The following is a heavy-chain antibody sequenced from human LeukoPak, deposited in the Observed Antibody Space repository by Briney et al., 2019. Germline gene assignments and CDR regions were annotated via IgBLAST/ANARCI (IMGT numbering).Heavy chain of an antibody. D-gene: IGHD3-9*01. CDR1: GFTFSSYG. V-gene: IGHV3-23*01. CDR2: ISGSGGST. Sequence: GGSLRLSCAASGFTFSSYGMSWVRQAPGKGLEWVSAISGSGGSTYYADSVKGRFTISRDNAKKSLYLQMNSLRAEDTAVYYCARVRYFDWLGPFDYWGQGTLVTVSS. J-gene: IGHJ4*02. CDR3: ARVRYFDWLGPFDY.